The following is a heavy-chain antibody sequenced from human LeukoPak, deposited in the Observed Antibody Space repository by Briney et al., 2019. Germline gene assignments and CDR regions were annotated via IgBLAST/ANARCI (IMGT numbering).Heavy chain of an antibody. CDR1: GFTFSSYS. J-gene: IGHJ4*02. D-gene: IGHD6-19*01. Sequence: TGGSLRLSCAASGFTFSSYSMNWVRQAPGKGLEWVSYISSSSSTIYYADSVKGRFTISRDNSKNTLYLQVNSLRAEDTAVYYCAREAIVVAGYFDYWGQGTLVTVSS. V-gene: IGHV3-48*01. CDR3: AREAIVVAGYFDY. CDR2: ISSSSSTI.